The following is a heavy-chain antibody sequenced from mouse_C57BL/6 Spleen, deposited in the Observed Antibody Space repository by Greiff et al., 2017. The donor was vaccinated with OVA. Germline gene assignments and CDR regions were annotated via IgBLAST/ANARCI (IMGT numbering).Heavy chain of an antibody. V-gene: IGHV5-6*01. CDR2: ISSGGSYT. J-gene: IGHJ4*01. CDR1: GFTFSSYG. CDR3: ARHRTYGSRDYYAMDY. D-gene: IGHD1-1*01. Sequence: EVMLVESGGDLVKPGGSLKLSCAASGFTFSSYGMSWVRQTPDKRLEWVATISSGGSYTYYPDSVKGRFTISRDNAKNTLYLQMSSLKSEDTAMYYCARHRTYGSRDYYAMDYWGQGTSVTVSS.